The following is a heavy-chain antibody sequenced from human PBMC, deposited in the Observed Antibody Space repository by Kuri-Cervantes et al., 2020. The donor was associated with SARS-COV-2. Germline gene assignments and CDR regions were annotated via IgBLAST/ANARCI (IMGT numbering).Heavy chain of an antibody. V-gene: IGHV1-46*01. D-gene: IGHD3-9*01. J-gene: IGHJ4*02. Sequence: ASVKVSCKASGYTFTGYYMHWVRQAPGQGLEWMGIINPSGGSTSYAQKFQGRVTMTTDTSTSTAYMELRSLRSDDTAVYYCARGHRYDILTGYPSKYYFDYWGQGTLVTVSS. CDR3: ARGHRYDILTGYPSKYYFDY. CDR1: GYTFTGYY. CDR2: INPSGGST.